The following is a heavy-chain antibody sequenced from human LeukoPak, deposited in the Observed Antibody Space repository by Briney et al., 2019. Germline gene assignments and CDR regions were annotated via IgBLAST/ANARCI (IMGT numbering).Heavy chain of an antibody. CDR3: ARHAGSSSYYYYMDV. D-gene: IGHD3-10*01. V-gene: IGHV1-18*01. CDR1: GYNFINYG. J-gene: IGHJ6*03. CDR2: ISPYNDNT. Sequence: ASVKVSCKASGYNFINYGINWVRQAPGQGLEWMGWISPYNDNTNHAQNLQGRVTMTTDASTNTAYMELRSLRSDDTAVYYCARHAGSSSYYYYMDVWGRGTTVTVSS.